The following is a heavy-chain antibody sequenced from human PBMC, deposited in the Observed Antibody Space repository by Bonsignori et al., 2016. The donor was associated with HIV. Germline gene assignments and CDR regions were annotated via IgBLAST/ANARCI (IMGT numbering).Heavy chain of an antibody. CDR2: INPDSSGR. V-gene: IGHV1-2*02. Sequence: WVRQAPGQGLEWMGWINPDSSGRNSAQKFQGRVTMTRDTSISTAYMELSSLTSDDTAIYYCAREAPYSGTYRTYNWFDPGAREPWSPSPQ. CDR3: AREAPYSGTYRTYNWFDP. D-gene: IGHD1-26*01. J-gene: IGHJ5*02.